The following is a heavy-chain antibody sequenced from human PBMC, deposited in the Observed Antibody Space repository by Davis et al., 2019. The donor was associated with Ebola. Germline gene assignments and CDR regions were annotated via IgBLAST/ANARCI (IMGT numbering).Heavy chain of an antibody. V-gene: IGHV1-18*04. CDR3: ARGEDCTSASCSTY. CDR2: ISAYNGNT. Sequence: ASVKVSCKASGYTFTSYIITWVRQAPGQGLEWMGWISAYNGNTKYAQKLQDRVTMTTDTSTSTAYMELRSLRSDDTAVYYCARGEDCTSASCSTYWGQGTLVTVSS. CDR1: GYTFTSYI. J-gene: IGHJ4*02. D-gene: IGHD2-2*01.